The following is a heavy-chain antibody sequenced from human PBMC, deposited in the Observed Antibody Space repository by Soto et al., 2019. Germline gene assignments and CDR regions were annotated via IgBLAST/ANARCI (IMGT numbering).Heavy chain of an antibody. Sequence: SGFTFSSYSMSWVRQAPGKGLEWVSIISGSGGSTYYADPVKGRFTISRDNSKNKLYLQMNSLRAEDTAVYYCAKGGGGYCGSTSCPGYFDCWGQGAPVTVSS. CDR2: ISGSGGST. V-gene: IGHV3-23*01. J-gene: IGHJ4*02. D-gene: IGHD2-2*01. CDR3: AKGGGGYCGSTSCPGYFDC. CDR1: GFTFSSYS.